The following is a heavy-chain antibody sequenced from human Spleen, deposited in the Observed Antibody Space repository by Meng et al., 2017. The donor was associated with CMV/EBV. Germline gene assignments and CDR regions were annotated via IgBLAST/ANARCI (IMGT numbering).Heavy chain of an antibody. J-gene: IGHJ6*02. D-gene: IGHD6-13*01. CDR1: GFTVSNNY. CDR3: ARDKPVVGAAGPDDGMDV. CDR2: IYSGGST. V-gene: IGHV3-66*02. Sequence: GGSLRLSCAASGFTVSNNYMSWVRQAPGKGLEWVSVIYSGGSTYYADSVKGRFTITRDNSKNTLYLQMNSLRAEDTAVYYCARDKPVVGAAGPDDGMDVWGQGTTVTVSS.